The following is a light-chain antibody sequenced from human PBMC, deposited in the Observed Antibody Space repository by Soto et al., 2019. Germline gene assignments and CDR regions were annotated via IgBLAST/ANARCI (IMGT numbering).Light chain of an antibody. V-gene: IGLV1-40*01. CDR3: QSYDTSLSGSRV. Sequence: QSVLTQPPSVSGAPGQRVTISCTGSSSNIGAGYDVHWYQQVPGTAPKLLMYGNNNRPSGVPDRFSGSKSGTSASLAITGLQAEDEADYYCQSYDTSLSGSRVFGGGTKLTVL. J-gene: IGLJ2*01. CDR1: SSNIGAGYD. CDR2: GNN.